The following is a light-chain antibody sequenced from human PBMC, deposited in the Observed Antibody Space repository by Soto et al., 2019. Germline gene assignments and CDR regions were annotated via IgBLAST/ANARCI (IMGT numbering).Light chain of an antibody. J-gene: IGKJ1*01. CDR3: QQYDDWPET. V-gene: IGKV3-15*01. Sequence: EIVMTQSPATLPVSPGERATLSCRASQNVRSNLAWYQQTPGQAPRILIYGASTRATGIPARFSGRGSGTECILTISRLQSEDFEVYYCQQYDDWPETFGQGTKVDIK. CDR2: GAS. CDR1: QNVRSN.